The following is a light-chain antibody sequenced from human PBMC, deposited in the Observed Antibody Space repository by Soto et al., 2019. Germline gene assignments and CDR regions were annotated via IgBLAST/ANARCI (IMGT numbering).Light chain of an antibody. CDR1: QSISSW. CDR2: KAS. J-gene: IGKJ1*01. Sequence: DIQMTQSPSTLSVSVGDRVTITCRASQSISSWLAWYQQKPGKAPKLLIYKASSLESGVPSRFSGSESGTEFTLTISSLQPDDFATYYCQQYNSYWTFGQGTKVEIK. V-gene: IGKV1-5*03. CDR3: QQYNSYWT.